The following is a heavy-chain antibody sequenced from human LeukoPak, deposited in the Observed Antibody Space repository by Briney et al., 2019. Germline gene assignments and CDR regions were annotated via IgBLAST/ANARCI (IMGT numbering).Heavy chain of an antibody. J-gene: IGHJ3*02. D-gene: IGHD4-17*01. Sequence: SETLSLTCTVSRGSVTSYYWSWIRQPPGKGLEWIGDIYHSGSTNYNPSLKSRVTISVDKSKNQFSLKLSSVTAADTAVYYCARDRRRSHDYGDYIWAFDIWGQGKMVTVSS. CDR1: RGSVTSYY. CDR2: IYHSGST. CDR3: ARDRRRSHDYGDYIWAFDI. V-gene: IGHV4-59*02.